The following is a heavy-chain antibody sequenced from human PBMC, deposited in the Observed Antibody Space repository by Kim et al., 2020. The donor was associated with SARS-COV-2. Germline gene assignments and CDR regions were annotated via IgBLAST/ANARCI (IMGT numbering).Heavy chain of an antibody. D-gene: IGHD3-10*01. V-gene: IGHV3-48*02. Sequence: KGRITNSRNNAKNSLYLQMNKLRDEDTAVYYCAKQPLWFGELSRVGFDYWGQGTLVTVSS. J-gene: IGHJ4*02. CDR3: AKQPLWFGELSRVGFDY.